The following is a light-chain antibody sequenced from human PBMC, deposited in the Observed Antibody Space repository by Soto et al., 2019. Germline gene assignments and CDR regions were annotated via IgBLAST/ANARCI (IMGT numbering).Light chain of an antibody. V-gene: IGLV2-14*01. J-gene: IGLJ2*01. Sequence: QSVLTQPASVSGSPGQSITISCTGTSSDVGGYNYVSWYQQHPGKAPKLMIYDVSNRPSGVSNRLSGYKSGNTASLTISGLQAEEEADYNCSSYTSSSTLDVVFGGGTKLTVL. CDR3: SSYTSSSTLDVV. CDR1: SSDVGGYNY. CDR2: DVS.